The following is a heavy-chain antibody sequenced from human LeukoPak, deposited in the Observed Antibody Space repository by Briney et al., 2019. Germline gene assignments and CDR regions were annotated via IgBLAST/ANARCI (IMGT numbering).Heavy chain of an antibody. CDR2: INHSGST. D-gene: IGHD5-18*01. CDR3: ARTSGYSYGPIDY. V-gene: IGHV4-34*01. J-gene: IGHJ4*02. CDR1: GGSFSGYY. Sequence: SETLSLTCAVYGGSFSGYYWSWVRQPPGKGLEWIGEINHSGSTNYNPSLKSRVTISVDTSKNQFSLKLSSVTAADTAVYYCARTSGYSYGPIDYWGQGTLVTVSS.